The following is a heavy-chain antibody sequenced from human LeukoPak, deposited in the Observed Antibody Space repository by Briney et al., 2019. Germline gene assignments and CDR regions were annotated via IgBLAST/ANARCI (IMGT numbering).Heavy chain of an antibody. V-gene: IGHV3-53*01. J-gene: IGHJ4*02. CDR3: ASLGTPRYYYDSSGYYHLSDY. CDR1: GFTVSSNY. CDR2: IYSGGST. D-gene: IGHD3-22*01. Sequence: PGGSLRLSCAASGFTVSSNYMSWVRQAPGKGLEWVSVIYSGGSTYYADSVKGRFTISRDNSKNTLYLQMNSLRAEDTAVYYCASLGTPRYYYDSSGYYHLSDYWGQGTLVTVSS.